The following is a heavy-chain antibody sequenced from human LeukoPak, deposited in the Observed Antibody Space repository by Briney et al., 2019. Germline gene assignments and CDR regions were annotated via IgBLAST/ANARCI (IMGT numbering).Heavy chain of an antibody. CDR1: GGSISGSSYY. CDR2: INHSGST. V-gene: IGHV4-39*07. CDR3: ARGPHLFFWSGSYYFDY. Sequence: PSETLSLTCTVSGGSISGSSYYWSWIRQPPGKGLEWIGEINHSGSTNYNPSLKSRVTISVDTSKNQFSLKLSSVTAADTAVYYCARGPHLFFWSGSYYFDYWGQGTLVTVSS. J-gene: IGHJ4*02. D-gene: IGHD3-3*01.